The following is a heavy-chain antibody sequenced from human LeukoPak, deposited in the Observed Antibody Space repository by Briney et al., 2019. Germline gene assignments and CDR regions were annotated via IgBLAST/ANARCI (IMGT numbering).Heavy chain of an antibody. Sequence: PSETLSLTCAVYGGSFSGYYWSWIRQPPGKGLEWIGEINHSGSTNYNPSLKSRVTISVDTSKNQFSLKLSSVTAADTAVYYCARDRGYSRGVFGYWGQGTLVTVSS. CDR3: ARDRGYSRGVFGY. CDR2: INHSGST. D-gene: IGHD5-18*01. V-gene: IGHV4-34*01. CDR1: GGSFSGYY. J-gene: IGHJ4*02.